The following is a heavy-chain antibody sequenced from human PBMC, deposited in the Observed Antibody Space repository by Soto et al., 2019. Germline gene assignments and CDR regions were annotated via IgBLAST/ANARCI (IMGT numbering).Heavy chain of an antibody. CDR3: AREDSIIIPAVSDF. CDR1: GFAFNNYG. D-gene: IGHD2-2*01. Sequence: GGSLRLSCTVSGFAFNNYGISWVRQAPGKGLEWVSSISKSDYTYYSDSVKGRFTISRDNAKNSVPLQMNTLRVEDTAVYYCAREDSIIIPAVSDFWGQGTLVTVSS. J-gene: IGHJ4*02. V-gene: IGHV3-21*01. CDR2: ISKSDYT.